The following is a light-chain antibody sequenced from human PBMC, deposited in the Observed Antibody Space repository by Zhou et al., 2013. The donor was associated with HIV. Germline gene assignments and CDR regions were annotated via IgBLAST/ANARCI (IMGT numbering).Light chain of an antibody. Sequence: EIVMTQSPATLSLSPGERATLSCWASQSVSSNLAWYQQKPGRPPTLLIYGASNRAPGIPARFSGSGSGTDFTLTISSLEPEDFAVYYCQYYGSSPLIIFGQGTRLEIK. CDR1: QSVSSN. J-gene: IGKJ5*01. V-gene: IGKV3-20*01. CDR2: GAS. CDR3: QYYGSSPLII.